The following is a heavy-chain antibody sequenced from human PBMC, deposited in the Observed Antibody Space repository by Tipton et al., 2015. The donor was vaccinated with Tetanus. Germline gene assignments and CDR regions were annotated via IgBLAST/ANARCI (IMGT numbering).Heavy chain of an antibody. V-gene: IGHV4-34*01. J-gene: IGHJ4*02. D-gene: IGHD6-19*01. CDR1: GGSFSGYY. CDR2: INHSGST. CDR3: ARRRSIVAGLVD. Sequence: TLSLTCAVYGGSFSGYYWSWIRQPPGKGLEWIGEINHSGSTNYNPPLKSRVTISVDTSKNQFSLKLRSVTAADTAVYYCARRRSIVAGLVDWGQGTLVTVSS.